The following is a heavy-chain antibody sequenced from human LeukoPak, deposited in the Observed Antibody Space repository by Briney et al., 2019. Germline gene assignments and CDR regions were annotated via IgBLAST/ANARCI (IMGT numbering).Heavy chain of an antibody. CDR1: GGSISSYY. CDR2: IYYSGST. J-gene: IGHJ5*02. CDR3: ARQSSHYSSNWFDP. Sequence: SETLSLTCTVSGGSISSYYWSWMRQPPGKGLEWIGSIYYSGSTNYNPSLKSRVTISVDTSKNQFSLRLSSVTAADTAVYYCARQSSHYSSNWFDPWGQGILVTVSS. V-gene: IGHV4-59*01. D-gene: IGHD6-13*01.